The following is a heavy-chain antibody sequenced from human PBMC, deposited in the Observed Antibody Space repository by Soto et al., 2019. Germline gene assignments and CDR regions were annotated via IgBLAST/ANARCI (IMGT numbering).Heavy chain of an antibody. CDR1: GFTFSSYA. J-gene: IGHJ1*01. V-gene: IGHV3-23*01. Sequence: SLRLSCAASGFTFSSYAMSWVRQAPGKGLEWVSAISGSGGSTYYADSVKGRFTISRDNSKNTLYLQMNSLRAEDTAVYYCAKGLLSSRALLYHLSYWGQGTLVPGSS. CDR2: ISGSGGST. CDR3: AKGLLSSRALLYHLSY. D-gene: IGHD2-2*01.